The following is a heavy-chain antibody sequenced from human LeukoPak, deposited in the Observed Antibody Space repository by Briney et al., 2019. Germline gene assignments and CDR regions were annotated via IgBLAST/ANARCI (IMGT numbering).Heavy chain of an antibody. D-gene: IGHD4-17*01. J-gene: IGHJ4*02. CDR3: ARLDYGDYEGIGY. Sequence: ASVKVSCKASGYTFTGYYMHWVRQAPGQGLEWMGWISAYNGNTNYAQKLQGRVTMTTDTSTSTAYMELRSLRSDDTAVYYCARLDYGDYEGIGYWGQGTLVTVSS. CDR2: ISAYNGNT. CDR1: GYTFTGYY. V-gene: IGHV1-18*04.